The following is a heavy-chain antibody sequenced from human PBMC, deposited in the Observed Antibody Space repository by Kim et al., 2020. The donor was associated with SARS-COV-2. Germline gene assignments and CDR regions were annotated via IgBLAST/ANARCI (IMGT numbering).Heavy chain of an antibody. D-gene: IGHD3-22*01. J-gene: IGHJ4*02. CDR3: ARRRDSSGYYYGVLDY. CDR1: GGSISSSSYY. CDR2: IYYSGST. Sequence: SETLSLTCTVSGGSISSSSYYWGWIRQPPGKGLEWIGSIYYSGSTYYNPSLKSRVTISVDTSKNQFSLKLSSVTAADTAVYYCARRRDSSGYYYGVLDYWGQGTLVTVSS. V-gene: IGHV4-39*01.